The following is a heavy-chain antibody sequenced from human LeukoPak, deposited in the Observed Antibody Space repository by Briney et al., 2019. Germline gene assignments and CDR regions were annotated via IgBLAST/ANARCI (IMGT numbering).Heavy chain of an antibody. D-gene: IGHD2-2*02. CDR3: AREYCSSTSCYMGYDAFDI. CDR2: IYYSGST. J-gene: IGHJ3*02. Sequence: PSETLSLTCTVSGGSISSYYWSWIRQPPGKGLEWIGYIYYSGSTNYNPSLKSRVTISVDTSKNQFSLKLSSVTAAGTAVYYCAREYCSSTSCYMGYDAFDIWGQGTMVTVSS. CDR1: GGSISSYY. V-gene: IGHV4-59*01.